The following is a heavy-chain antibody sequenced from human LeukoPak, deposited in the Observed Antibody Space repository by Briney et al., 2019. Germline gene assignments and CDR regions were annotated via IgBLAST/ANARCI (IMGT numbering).Heavy chain of an antibody. CDR3: ARERGSKHYDF. J-gene: IGHJ4*02. CDR1: GFTFSSYS. CDR2: ISSSSSYI. Sequence: GGSLRLSCAASGFTFSSYSMTWVRQAPGKGLERVSSISSSSSYIYYADSVKGRFTISRDNAKNSLYLQMDSLRAEDMALYYCARERGSKHYDFWGQGTLVTVSS. V-gene: IGHV3-21*01. D-gene: IGHD3-16*01.